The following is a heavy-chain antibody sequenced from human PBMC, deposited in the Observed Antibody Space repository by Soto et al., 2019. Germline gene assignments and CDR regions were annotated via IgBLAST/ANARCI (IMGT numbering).Heavy chain of an antibody. J-gene: IGHJ3*01. CDR3: ARGKVVPGPNGAFDV. V-gene: IGHV3-11*06. CDR1: GFTFSDYY. Sequence: PGGSLRLSCAASGFTFSDYYMSWIRQAPGKGLEWVSYISSSSSYTNYADSVKGRFTTSRDNSKNTLFLQMNSLRAEDTAVYYCARGKVVPGPNGAFDVWGQGTMVTVSS. CDR2: ISSSSSYT. D-gene: IGHD6-19*01.